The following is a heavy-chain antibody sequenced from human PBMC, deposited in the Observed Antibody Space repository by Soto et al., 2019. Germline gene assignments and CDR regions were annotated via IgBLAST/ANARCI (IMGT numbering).Heavy chain of an antibody. V-gene: IGHV3-15*07. Sequence: PGGSLRLCCAASGFTFSNAWMNGVRQAPGKGLEWVGRIKSKTDGGTTDYAAPVKGRFTISRDDSENTLYLQMNSLKTEDTAVYYCTTGWFGELEVLGPNYYYGMDVWGQGTTVTVSS. CDR2: IKSKTDGGTT. J-gene: IGHJ6*02. CDR1: GFTFSNAW. D-gene: IGHD3-10*01. CDR3: TTGWFGELEVLGPNYYYGMDV.